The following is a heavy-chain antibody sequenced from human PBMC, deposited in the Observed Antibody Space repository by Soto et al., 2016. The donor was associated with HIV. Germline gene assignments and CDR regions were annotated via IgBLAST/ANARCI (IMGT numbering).Heavy chain of an antibody. Sequence: EVQLVESGGGLVQPGGSLKLSCAASGFTFSGSAMHWVRQASGKGLEWVGRIRSKANSYATAYAASVKGRFTISRDDSKNTAYLQMNSLKTEDTAVYYCLSPDTAPATLWGQGTLVTVSS. CDR3: LSPDTAPATL. CDR1: GFTFSGSA. D-gene: IGHD5-18*01. J-gene: IGHJ4*02. V-gene: IGHV3-73*01. CDR2: IRSKANSYAT.